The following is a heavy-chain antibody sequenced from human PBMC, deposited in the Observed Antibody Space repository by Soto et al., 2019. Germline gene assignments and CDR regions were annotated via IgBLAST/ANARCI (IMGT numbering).Heavy chain of an antibody. CDR1: GFTFSSYA. D-gene: IGHD3-9*01. CDR2: ISGSGGST. V-gene: IGHV3-23*01. Sequence: PGGSLRLSCAASGFTFSSYAMSWVRQAPGKGLEWVSAISGSGGSTYYADSVKGRFTISRDNSKNTLYLQMNSLRAEDTAVYYCANAPLFYDILTGSFFDYWGQGTLVTVS. J-gene: IGHJ4*02. CDR3: ANAPLFYDILTGSFFDY.